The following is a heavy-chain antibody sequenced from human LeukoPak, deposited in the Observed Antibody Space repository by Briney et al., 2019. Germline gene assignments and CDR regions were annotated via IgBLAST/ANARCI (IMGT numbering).Heavy chain of an antibody. Sequence: GGSLRLSCAVSGFTFSHAWMSWVRQAPGKGLEWVSYISSSSSTIYYADSVKGRFTISRDNAKNSLYLQMNSLRAEDTAVYYCVRDHHRRLYDSQARDTFDIWGRGTMVTVSS. D-gene: IGHD5/OR15-5a*01. V-gene: IGHV3-48*01. CDR3: VRDHHRRLYDSQARDTFDI. J-gene: IGHJ3*02. CDR1: GFTFSHAW. CDR2: ISSSSSTI.